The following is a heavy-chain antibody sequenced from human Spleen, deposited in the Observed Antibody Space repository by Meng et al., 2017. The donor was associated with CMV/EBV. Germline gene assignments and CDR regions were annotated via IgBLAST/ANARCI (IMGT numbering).Heavy chain of an antibody. D-gene: IGHD3-3*01. CDR1: RFTFSAHN. V-gene: IGHV3-21*04. J-gene: IGHJ6*02. CDR3: ARAQKSALMTGMGV. CDR2: ISSSSSYI. Sequence: GGSLRLSCAASRFTFSAHNMNWVRQAPGKGLEWVSSISSSSSYIYYADSVKGRFIISRDNAKKTLYLQMNTLRIEDTALYYCARAQKSALMTGMGVWGQGTTVTVSS.